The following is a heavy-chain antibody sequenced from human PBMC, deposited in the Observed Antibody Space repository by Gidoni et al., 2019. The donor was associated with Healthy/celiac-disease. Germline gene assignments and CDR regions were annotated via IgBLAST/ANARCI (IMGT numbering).Heavy chain of an antibody. D-gene: IGHD2-2*01. V-gene: IGHV2-5*01. J-gene: IGHJ4*02. CDR3: GTVVPAAYFDY. CDR1: GFSLSTSGVG. Sequence: QITLKESGPTLVKPTQTLTLTCPFSGFSLSTSGVGVGWIRQPPGKALEWLALIYWNDDKRYSPSLKSRLTITKDTSKNQVVLTMTNMDPVDTATYYCGTVVPAAYFDYWGQGTLVTVSS. CDR2: IYWNDDK.